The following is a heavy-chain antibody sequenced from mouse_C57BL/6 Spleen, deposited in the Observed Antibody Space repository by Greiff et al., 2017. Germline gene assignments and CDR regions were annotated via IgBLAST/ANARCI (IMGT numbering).Heavy chain of an antibody. CDR2: ISNLAYSI. Sequence: EVKLVESGGGLVQPGGSLKLSCAASGFTFSDYGMAWVRQAPRKGPEWVAFISNLAYSIYYADTVTGRFPISRENAKNTLYLEMSSLRSEDTAMYYCARIGGTAMDYWGQGTSVTVSS. CDR1: GFTFSDYG. D-gene: IGHD2-14*01. V-gene: IGHV5-15*01. CDR3: ARIGGTAMDY. J-gene: IGHJ4*01.